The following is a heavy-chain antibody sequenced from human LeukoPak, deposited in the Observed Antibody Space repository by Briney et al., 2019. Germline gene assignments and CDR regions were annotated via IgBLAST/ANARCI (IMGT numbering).Heavy chain of an antibody. D-gene: IGHD3-22*01. CDR3: AYSSAFQQH. Sequence: WETLSLTCAVYGGSFSSYHWSWIRQPPGKGLEWIGEINHSGSTDYNPSLKSRVTISVDTSKNQFSLKLSSVTAADTAVYYCAYSSAFQQHWGQGTLASVPS. J-gene: IGHJ1*01. CDR1: GGSFSSYH. CDR2: INHSGST. V-gene: IGHV4-34*01.